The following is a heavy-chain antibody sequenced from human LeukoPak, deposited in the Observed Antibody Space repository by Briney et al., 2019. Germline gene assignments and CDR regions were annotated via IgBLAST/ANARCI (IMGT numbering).Heavy chain of an antibody. CDR1: GFTFSSYA. D-gene: IGHD3-3*01. J-gene: IGHJ5*02. CDR2: ISSIGGTK. Sequence: GGSLRLSCVVSGFTFSSYAMNWVRQAPGKGLEWVSYISSIGGTKYHADSVRGRFTISRDNSKNTLHLQMNSLRAEDTAVYYCAKGRGYDFWSGNDTWGQGTLVTVSS. CDR3: AKGRGYDFWSGNDT. V-gene: IGHV3-23*01.